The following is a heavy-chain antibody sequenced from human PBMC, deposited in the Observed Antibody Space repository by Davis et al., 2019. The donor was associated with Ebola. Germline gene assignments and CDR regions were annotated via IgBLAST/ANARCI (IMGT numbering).Heavy chain of an antibody. CDR1: GYSFTSHW. J-gene: IGHJ3*01. V-gene: IGHV5-51*01. CDR2: IYTGDSDT. Sequence: GESLKISCTGSGYSFTSHWIGWVRQMPGKGLEWMGIIYTGDSDTRYSPSFRGQVTISADKSMKTAFLQWSSLKASDTAMYYCASLRRTITGMDDGFDLWGQGTMVTVSS. CDR3: ASLRRTITGMDDGFDL. D-gene: IGHD1-20*01.